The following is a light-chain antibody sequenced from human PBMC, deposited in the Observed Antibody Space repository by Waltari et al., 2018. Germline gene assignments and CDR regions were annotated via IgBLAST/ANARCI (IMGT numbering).Light chain of an antibody. J-gene: IGKJ5*01. Sequence: DIVLPQSPDPLALSLGECITINCKPSQSVLSPSVNKNYLAWFQQRPGQPPKVVMYWASTGAPGVPDRFSGSGSATDFTLTISSLQAEDVAVYYCQQYFTYPITFGQGTRLEIK. CDR2: WAS. CDR1: QSVLSPSVNKNY. CDR3: QQYFTYPIT. V-gene: IGKV4-1*01.